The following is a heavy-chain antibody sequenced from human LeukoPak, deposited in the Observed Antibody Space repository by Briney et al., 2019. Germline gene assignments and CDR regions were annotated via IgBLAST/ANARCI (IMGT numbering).Heavy chain of an antibody. CDR1: GYTFTGYY. V-gene: IGHV1-2*06. J-gene: IGHJ4*02. CDR3: ARGGDYYDSRTVSIY. D-gene: IGHD3-22*01. Sequence: ASVKVSCXGSGYTFTGYYMHWVRQAPGEGEEWMGRIKAKSGGTKYAQKFRGRVTTTRETSISTAYMPLSSLRSDDTAVYYCARGGDYYDSRTVSIYWGQGTLVTVSS. CDR2: IKAKSGGT.